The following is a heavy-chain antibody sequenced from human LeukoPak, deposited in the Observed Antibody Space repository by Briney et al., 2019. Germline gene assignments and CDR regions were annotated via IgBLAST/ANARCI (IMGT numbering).Heavy chain of an antibody. D-gene: IGHD3-22*01. CDR1: GFTFSNYA. V-gene: IGHV3-23*01. CDR2: ISATGGST. CDR3: ARDYDSSLSAFDY. Sequence: GSLRLSCAASGFTFSNYAMSWVRQAPGKGLQWVSSISATGGSTYYADSVKGRFTISRDNAKNSLYLQMNSLRAEDTAVYYCARDYDSSLSAFDYWGQGTLVTVSS. J-gene: IGHJ4*02.